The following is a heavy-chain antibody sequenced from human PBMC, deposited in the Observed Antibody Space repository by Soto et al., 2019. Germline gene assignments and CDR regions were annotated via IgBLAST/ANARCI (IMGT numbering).Heavy chain of an antibody. CDR3: ARDPGPNTYDY. V-gene: IGHV3-7*01. CDR2: IKHDGSAQ. Sequence: GGSLRLSCAASGFTFGSYWMTWVRQAPGKGLEWVASIKHDGSAQYYVDSVKGRFTISRDNAKSSLYLQMDRLRAEDSAVYFCARDPGPNTYDYWGLGTLVTVS. J-gene: IGHJ4*02. CDR1: GFTFGSYW. D-gene: IGHD3-16*01.